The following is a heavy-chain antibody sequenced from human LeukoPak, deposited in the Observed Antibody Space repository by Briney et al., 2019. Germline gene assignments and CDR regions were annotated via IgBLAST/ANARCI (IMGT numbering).Heavy chain of an antibody. Sequence: GASVKVSCMASGGTFSSYAISWVRQAPGQGLEWMGGIIPIFGTANYAQKFQGRVTITADESTSTAYMELSSLRSEDTAVYYCARTRSVVPAAHAWFDPWGQGTLVTVSS. CDR1: GGTFSSYA. J-gene: IGHJ5*02. CDR3: ARTRSVVPAAHAWFDP. CDR2: IIPIFGTA. V-gene: IGHV1-69*13. D-gene: IGHD2-2*01.